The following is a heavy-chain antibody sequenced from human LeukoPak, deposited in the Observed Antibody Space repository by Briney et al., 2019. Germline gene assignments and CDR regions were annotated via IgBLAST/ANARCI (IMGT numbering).Heavy chain of an antibody. J-gene: IGHJ4*02. CDR1: GGSLSDSIYY. CDR2: IYYSGTT. V-gene: IGHV4-39*07. CDR3: ARGGFYGHPFDF. Sequence: PSETLSLTCTVSGGSLSDSIYYWGWIRQPPGKGLEWIGSIYYSGTTYYSPSLESRVTISVDTSNNQVSLNLNSVTAADTAIYFCARGGFYGHPFDFGGQGILVTVSS. D-gene: IGHD3-10*01.